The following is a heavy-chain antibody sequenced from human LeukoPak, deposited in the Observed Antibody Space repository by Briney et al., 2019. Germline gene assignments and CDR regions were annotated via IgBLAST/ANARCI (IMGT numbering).Heavy chain of an antibody. Sequence: NPGGSLRLSCAASGFTFSSYSMNWVRQAPGKGLEWVSSISSSSSYIYYADSVKGRFTISRDNAKNSLYLQMSSLRAEDTAVYYCARSFLSIAAAATDYWGQGTPVTVSS. J-gene: IGHJ4*02. CDR3: ARSFLSIAAAATDY. CDR1: GFTFSSYS. D-gene: IGHD6-13*01. CDR2: ISSSSSYI. V-gene: IGHV3-21*01.